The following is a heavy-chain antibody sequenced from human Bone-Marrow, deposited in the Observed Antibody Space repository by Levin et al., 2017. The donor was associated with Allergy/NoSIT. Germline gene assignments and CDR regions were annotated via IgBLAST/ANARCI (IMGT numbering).Heavy chain of an antibody. CDR3: ARGPRITMVRGVISYAFDI. CDR1: GYTFTSYY. J-gene: IGHJ3*02. D-gene: IGHD3-10*01. V-gene: IGHV1-46*03. CDR2: INPSGGST. Sequence: AASVKVSCKASGYTFTSYYMHWVRQAPGQGLEWMGIINPSGGSTSYAQKFQGRVTMTRDTSTSTVYMELSSLRSEDTAVYYCARGPRITMVRGVISYAFDIWGQGTMVTVSS.